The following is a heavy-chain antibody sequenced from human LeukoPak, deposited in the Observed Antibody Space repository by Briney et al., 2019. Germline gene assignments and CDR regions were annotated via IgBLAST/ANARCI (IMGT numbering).Heavy chain of an antibody. D-gene: IGHD3-16*01. J-gene: IGHJ4*02. Sequence: PGGSLRLSCAASGFTFSNYAMSWVRQAPGKSLEGVSAISGSGDSTYYAVSVKGRFSISRDNSKNTLFLQINSVRAEDTAVYYCARDRFATFYGVWDYWGQGTPITVSS. CDR2: ISGSGDST. V-gene: IGHV3-23*01. CDR1: GFTFSNYA. CDR3: ARDRFATFYGVWDY.